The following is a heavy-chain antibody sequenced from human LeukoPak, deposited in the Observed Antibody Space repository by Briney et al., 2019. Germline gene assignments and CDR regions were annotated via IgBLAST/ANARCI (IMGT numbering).Heavy chain of an antibody. Sequence: ASVKVSCKASGYTFTSYGISWVRQAPGQGLEWMGWISAYNGNTNYAQKLQGRFTMTRDTSTSTVYMELSSLRSEDTAVYYCARTYIVATSNFDYWGQGTLVTVSS. V-gene: IGHV1-18*01. CDR3: ARTYIVATSNFDY. D-gene: IGHD5-12*01. CDR2: ISAYNGNT. CDR1: GYTFTSYG. J-gene: IGHJ4*02.